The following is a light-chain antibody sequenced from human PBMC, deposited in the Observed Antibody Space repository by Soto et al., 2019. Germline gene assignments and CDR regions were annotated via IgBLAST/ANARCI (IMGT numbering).Light chain of an antibody. CDR3: QQYDSYPYI. CDR2: DAF. J-gene: IGKJ4*01. Sequence: DIQMTPSPSSLSASVVDRVTITCRASQDIGRSFAWFQQKPGQAPKSLVYDAFIFQSGVPSRFTVSGSGTDFTLTISGLQPEDFATYYCQQYDSYPYIFGGGTKVEIK. CDR1: QDIGRS. V-gene: IGKV1-16*01.